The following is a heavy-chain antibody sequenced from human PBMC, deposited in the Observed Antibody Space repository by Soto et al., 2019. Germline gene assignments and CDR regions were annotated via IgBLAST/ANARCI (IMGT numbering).Heavy chain of an antibody. CDR1: GYTFTSYY. CDR3: ARGSGQWLAWNWFDP. CDR2: INPSGGST. V-gene: IGHV1-46*01. J-gene: IGHJ5*02. D-gene: IGHD6-19*01. Sequence: ASVKVSCKASGYTFTSYYMHWVRQAPGQGLEWMGIINPSGGSTSYAQKFQGRVTMTRDTSTSTVYMELSSLRSEDTAVYYCARGSGQWLAWNWFDPWGQGTLVTLSS.